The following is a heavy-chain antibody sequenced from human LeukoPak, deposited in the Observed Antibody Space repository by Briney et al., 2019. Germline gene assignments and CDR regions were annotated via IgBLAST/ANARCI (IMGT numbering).Heavy chain of an antibody. CDR1: GFTFSSYA. Sequence: GGSLRLSCAASGFTFSSYAMGWVRQAPGKGLEWVSAISGSGGSTYYADSVKGRFAISRDNSKNTLYLQMNSLRAEDTAVYYCAKDLEYXDFWSGYTDVYWGQGTLVTVSS. CDR3: AKDLEYXDFWSGYTDVY. J-gene: IGHJ4*02. D-gene: IGHD3-3*01. CDR2: ISGSGGST. V-gene: IGHV3-23*01.